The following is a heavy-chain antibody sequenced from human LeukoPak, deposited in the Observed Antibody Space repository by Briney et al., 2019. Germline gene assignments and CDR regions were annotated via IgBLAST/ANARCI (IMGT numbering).Heavy chain of an antibody. Sequence: SETLSLTCAVYGGSFGGYYWSWIRQPPGKGLEWIGETNHSGSTNYNPSLKSRVTISVDTSKNQFSLKLSSVTAADTAVYYCARRTMTTVTKNGKTFDYWGQGTLVTVSS. V-gene: IGHV4-34*01. CDR3: ARRTMTTVTKNGKTFDY. D-gene: IGHD4-17*01. CDR1: GGSFGGYY. J-gene: IGHJ4*02. CDR2: TNHSGST.